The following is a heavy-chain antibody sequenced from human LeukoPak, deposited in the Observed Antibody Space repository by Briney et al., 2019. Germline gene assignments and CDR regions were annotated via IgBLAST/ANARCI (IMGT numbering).Heavy chain of an antibody. CDR2: ISSSSSYI. CDR1: GFTFSSYS. Sequence: GGSLRLSCAASGFTFSSYSMNWVRQAPGEGLEWVSSISSSSSYIYYADSVKGRFTISGDNAKNSLYLQMNSLRAEDTAVYYCARDAKIAVAAKTYYFDYWGQGTLVTVSS. D-gene: IGHD6-19*01. V-gene: IGHV3-21*01. CDR3: ARDAKIAVAAKTYYFDY. J-gene: IGHJ4*02.